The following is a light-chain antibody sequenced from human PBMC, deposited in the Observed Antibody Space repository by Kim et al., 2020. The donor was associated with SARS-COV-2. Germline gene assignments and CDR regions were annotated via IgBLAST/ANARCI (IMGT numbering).Light chain of an antibody. Sequence: KTVTISCTGSSGSIASTYVQWYQQRPGSAPTTVIYEDNQRPSGVPDRFSGSIDRSSNSASLTISGLKTEDEADYYCQSYDSSNHAVFGGGTQLTVL. CDR3: QSYDSSNHAV. J-gene: IGLJ7*01. CDR2: EDN. CDR1: SGSIASTY. V-gene: IGLV6-57*02.